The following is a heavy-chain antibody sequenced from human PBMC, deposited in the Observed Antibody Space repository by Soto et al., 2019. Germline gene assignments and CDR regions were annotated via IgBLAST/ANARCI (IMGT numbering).Heavy chain of an antibody. CDR1: KFIFSEYY. CDR2: ISSGSSYT. CDR3: ARQGACSSTSCPAYYYYYAMDV. D-gene: IGHD2-2*01. V-gene: IGHV3-11*06. Sequence: QVQLVESGGGLVKPGGSLRLSCAASKFIFSEYYMSWIRQAPGKGLEWVSYISSGSSYTNYADSVKGRFTISRDNAKNSLYLQMNSLRAADTAVYFCARQGACSSTSCPAYYYYYAMDVWGQGTTVTVSS. J-gene: IGHJ6*02.